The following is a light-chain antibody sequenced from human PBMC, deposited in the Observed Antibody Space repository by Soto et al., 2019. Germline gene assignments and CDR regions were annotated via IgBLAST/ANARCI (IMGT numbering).Light chain of an antibody. V-gene: IGKV3-15*01. J-gene: IGKJ4*01. Sequence: EIVIAQSPATLSVSHGERATLSCRASQSVSSNLAWYQQKRGQAPRLLIYGASSRATGIPARFSGSGSGTDFTLTISRLEPEDFAVYYCQQFSSYPLTFGGGTKVDIK. CDR2: GAS. CDR3: QQFSSYPLT. CDR1: QSVSSN.